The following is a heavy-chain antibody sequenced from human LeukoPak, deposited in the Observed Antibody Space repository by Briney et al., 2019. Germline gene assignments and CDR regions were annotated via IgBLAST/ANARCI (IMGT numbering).Heavy chain of an antibody. D-gene: IGHD2-2*01. Sequence: GGSLILSCAASGFTFSGSVMHWVRQASGKGLEWVGRIRSKANSFATAYAASVKGRFTISRDDSRNTAYLQMNSLKTDDTAVYYCARKGRGDVVVPAATPYYYYMDVWGKGTTVTISS. J-gene: IGHJ6*03. CDR1: GFTFSGSV. V-gene: IGHV3-73*01. CDR2: IRSKANSFAT. CDR3: ARKGRGDVVVPAATPYYYYMDV.